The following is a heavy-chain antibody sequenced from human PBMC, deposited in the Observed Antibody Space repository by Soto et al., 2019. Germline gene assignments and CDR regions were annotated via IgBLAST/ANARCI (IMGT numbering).Heavy chain of an antibody. Sequence: LSLPFSLSFSLFSLPLSSCLFLLPSPSLVLSFLVSTYYISNLYIDYAVSVKSRITINPDTSKNQFSLQLNSVTPEDTAVYYCARGSYYSGWVWGQGTLVTVSS. CDR3: ARGSYYSGWV. V-gene: IGHV6-1*01. D-gene: IGHD6-19*01. CDR1: FSLFSLPLSS. J-gene: IGHJ4*02. CDR2: TYYISNLYI.